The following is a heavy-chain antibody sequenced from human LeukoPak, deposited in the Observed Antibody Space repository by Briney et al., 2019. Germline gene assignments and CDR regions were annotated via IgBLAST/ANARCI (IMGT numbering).Heavy chain of an antibody. CDR2: IRSKANSYAT. CDR1: GFTFSGSA. V-gene: IGHV3-73*01. CDR3: TRRASYDIWTGYDY. D-gene: IGHD3-9*01. Sequence: GGPLRLSCAASGFTFSGSAMHWVRQASGKGLEWVGRIRSKANSYATAYAASVKGRFTISRDDSKNTADLQMNSLKTEDTAVYYCTRRASYDIWTGYDYWGQGTLVTVSS. J-gene: IGHJ4*02.